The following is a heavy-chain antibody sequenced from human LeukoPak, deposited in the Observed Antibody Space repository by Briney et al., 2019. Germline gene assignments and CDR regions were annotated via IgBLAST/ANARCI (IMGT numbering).Heavy chain of an antibody. J-gene: IGHJ4*02. Sequence: GGSLRLSCAASGFTFSSYAMSWVRQAPGQGLEWVSAISASGGGTYYADSVKGRFTISRDNSKNTLFLQMTSLRAEDTAVYYCAKAPFTVTFYFDYWGQGTLVTVSS. V-gene: IGHV3-23*01. CDR1: GFTFSSYA. CDR2: ISASGGGT. CDR3: AKAPFTVTFYFDY. D-gene: IGHD4-17*01.